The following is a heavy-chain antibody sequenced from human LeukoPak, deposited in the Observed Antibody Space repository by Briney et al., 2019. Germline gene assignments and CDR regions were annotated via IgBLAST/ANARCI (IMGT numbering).Heavy chain of an antibody. Sequence: GGSLRLSCAASGFTFSSYWMHWVRQAPGKGLVWVSRINSDGSSTSYADSVKGRFTISRDNAKNTLYLQMNSLRAEDTAVYYCARDPDTYYYGSGSYEFDYRGQGTLVTVSS. CDR3: ARDPDTYYYGSGSYEFDY. CDR1: GFTFSSYW. CDR2: INSDGSST. D-gene: IGHD3-10*01. V-gene: IGHV3-74*01. J-gene: IGHJ4*02.